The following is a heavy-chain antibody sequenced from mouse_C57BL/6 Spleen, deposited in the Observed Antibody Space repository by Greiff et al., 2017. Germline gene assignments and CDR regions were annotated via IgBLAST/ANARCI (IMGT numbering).Heavy chain of an antibody. Sequence: EVKLMESGGGLVKPGGSLKLSCAASGFTFSSYAMSWVRQTPEKRLEWVATISDGGSYTYYPDNVKGRFTISRDNAKNNLYLQMSHLKSEDTAMYYCARDKSYGSSDSPYAMDYWGQGTSVTVSS. D-gene: IGHD1-1*01. J-gene: IGHJ4*01. CDR3: ARDKSYGSSDSPYAMDY. CDR2: ISDGGSYT. V-gene: IGHV5-4*01. CDR1: GFTFSSYA.